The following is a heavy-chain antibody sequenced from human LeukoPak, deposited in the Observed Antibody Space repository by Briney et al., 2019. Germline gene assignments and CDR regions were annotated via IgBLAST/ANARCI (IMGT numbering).Heavy chain of an antibody. J-gene: IGHJ4*02. V-gene: IGHV4-39*07. CDR3: AREGFYGGNVEEFDY. Sequence: SETQSLTCTVSGGSISSSSYYWGWIRQPPGKGLEWIGSISYSGPTYYNPSLKSRVTISVDTSKNQFSLKLSSVTAADTAVYYCAREGFYGGNVEEFDYWGQGTLVTVSS. CDR1: GGSISSSSYY. D-gene: IGHD4-23*01. CDR2: ISYSGPT.